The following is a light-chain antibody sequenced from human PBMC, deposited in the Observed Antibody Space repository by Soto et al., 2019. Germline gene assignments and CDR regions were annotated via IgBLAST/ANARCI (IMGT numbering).Light chain of an antibody. J-gene: IGKJ4*01. CDR1: QSVSSY. Sequence: EIVLTQSPATLSLSPGERATLSCRASQSVSSYLAWYQQKPGQAPRLLIYDASNRATGIPARFSGSGSGTDFTLTISSLAPEDFAVYYCQQRSNWPPGVTCGGGTKVEIK. CDR2: DAS. CDR3: QQRSNWPPGVT. V-gene: IGKV3-11*01.